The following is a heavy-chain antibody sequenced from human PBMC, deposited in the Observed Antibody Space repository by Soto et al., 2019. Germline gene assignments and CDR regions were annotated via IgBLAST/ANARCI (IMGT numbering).Heavy chain of an antibody. D-gene: IGHD7-27*01. Sequence: SETLSLTCTVSGGSISSGGYYWSWIRQHPGKGLEWIGYIYYSGSTYYNPSLKSRVTISVDTSKNQFSLKLSSVTAADTAVYYCASGAVTGDPDGYMDVWGKGTTVTVS. CDR1: GGSISSGGYY. CDR3: ASGAVTGDPDGYMDV. CDR2: IYYSGST. V-gene: IGHV4-31*03. J-gene: IGHJ6*03.